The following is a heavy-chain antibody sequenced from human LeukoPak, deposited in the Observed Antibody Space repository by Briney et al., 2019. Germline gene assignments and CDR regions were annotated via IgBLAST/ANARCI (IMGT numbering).Heavy chain of an antibody. J-gene: IGHJ3*02. D-gene: IGHD2/OR15-2a*01. Sequence: PSETLSLTCSVSGASINNYFWSWLRQPAGRGLEWIGRIHASASTEYNPSLKSRVTMSVDTSKNQLPLKLTSVTAADTAVYFCARDDNSIYSDNAFDIWGPGTLVTVSS. CDR1: GASINNYF. CDR3: ARDDNSIYSDNAFDI. CDR2: IHASAST. V-gene: IGHV4-4*07.